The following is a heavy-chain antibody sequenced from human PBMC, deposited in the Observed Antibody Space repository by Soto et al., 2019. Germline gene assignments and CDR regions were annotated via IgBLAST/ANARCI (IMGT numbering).Heavy chain of an antibody. D-gene: IGHD6-6*01. Sequence: PSQTLSLTCAMSGDSVSSNSAAWNWIRQSPSRGLEWLGRTYYRSKWYNDYAVSVKSRITINPDTSKNQFSLQLNSVTPEDTAVYYCARIMSSSFFGYYYYYYMDVWGKGTTVTVSS. V-gene: IGHV6-1*01. CDR3: ARIMSSSFFGYYYYYYMDV. CDR2: TYYRSKWYN. J-gene: IGHJ6*03. CDR1: GDSVSSNSAA.